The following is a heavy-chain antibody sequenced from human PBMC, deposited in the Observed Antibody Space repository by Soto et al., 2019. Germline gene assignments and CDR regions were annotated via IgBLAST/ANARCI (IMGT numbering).Heavy chain of an antibody. J-gene: IGHJ4*02. CDR2: ISSSSSTI. CDR3: AILGGQQLVESIKYYYDSSGSGIDY. V-gene: IGHV3-48*01. D-gene: IGHD3-22*01. Sequence: GGSLRLSCAASGFTFSSYSMNWVRQAPGKGLEWVSYISSSSSTIYYADSVKGRFTISRDNAKNSLFLQMNSLRAEDTAVYYCAILGGQQLVESIKYYYDSSGSGIDYWGQGP. CDR1: GFTFSSYS.